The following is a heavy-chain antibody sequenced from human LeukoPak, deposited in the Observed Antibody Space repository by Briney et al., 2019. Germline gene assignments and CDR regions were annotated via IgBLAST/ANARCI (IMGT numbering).Heavy chain of an antibody. Sequence: ASVKVSCKASGYTLTGYYMHWVRQAPGQGLEWMGRINPNSGGTNYAQKFQGRVTMTRDTSISTAYMELSRLRSDDTAVYYCARDGVCSGGSCYPIDAFDIWGQGTMVTVSS. J-gene: IGHJ3*02. CDR1: GYTLTGYY. V-gene: IGHV1-2*06. CDR2: INPNSGGT. D-gene: IGHD2-15*01. CDR3: ARDGVCSGGSCYPIDAFDI.